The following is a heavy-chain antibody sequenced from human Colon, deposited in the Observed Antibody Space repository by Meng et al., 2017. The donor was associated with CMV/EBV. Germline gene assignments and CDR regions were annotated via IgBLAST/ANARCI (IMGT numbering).Heavy chain of an antibody. D-gene: IGHD3-3*02. J-gene: IGHJ4*02. CDR1: GFTFSHYS. Sequence: QVELGRPGWCVVRPGGSPMLSCVSSGFTFSHYSMQWVRQSPGKGLEWVAHIRFDGSQQFYVQSVKGRFTVSRHDPKNTLYLQMNDLRPEDTGVYYCATDHLWGMPNWGRGTLVTVSS. CDR2: IRFDGSQQ. V-gene: IGHV3-30*02. CDR3: ATDHLWGMPN.